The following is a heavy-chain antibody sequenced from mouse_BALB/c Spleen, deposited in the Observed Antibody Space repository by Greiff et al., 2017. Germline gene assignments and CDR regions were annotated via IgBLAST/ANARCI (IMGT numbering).Heavy chain of an antibody. CDR2: ISYSGST. D-gene: IGHD1-1*01. J-gene: IGHJ3*01. CDR3: ARRDYSWFAY. Sequence: VQLQESGPGLVKPSQSLSLTCTVTGYSITSDYAWNWIRQFPGNKLEWMGYISYSGSTSYNPSLKSRISITRDTSKNQFFLQLNSVTTEDTATYYCARRDYSWFAYWGQGTLVTVSA. V-gene: IGHV3-2*02. CDR1: GYSITSDYA.